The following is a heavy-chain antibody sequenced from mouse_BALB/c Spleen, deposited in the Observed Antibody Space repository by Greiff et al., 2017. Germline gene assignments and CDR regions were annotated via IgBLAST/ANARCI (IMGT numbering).Heavy chain of an antibody. CDR3: ARWLLDYAMDY. CDR2: IYPGDGDT. D-gene: IGHD2-3*01. V-gene: IGHV1-87*01. Sequence: VQLQQSGAELARPGASVKLSCKASGYTFTSYWMQWVKQRPGQGLEWIGAIYPGDGDTRYTQKFKGKATLTADKSSSTAYMQLSSLASEDSAVYYCARWLLDYAMDYWGQGTSVTVSS. CDR1: GYTFTSYW. J-gene: IGHJ4*01.